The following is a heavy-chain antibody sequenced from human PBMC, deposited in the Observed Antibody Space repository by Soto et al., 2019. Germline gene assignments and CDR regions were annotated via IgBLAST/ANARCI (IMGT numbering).Heavy chain of an antibody. D-gene: IGHD2-15*01. J-gene: IGHJ3*02. CDR2: IYYSGST. V-gene: IGHV4-59*01. CDR1: GGSISSYY. CDR3: ARDPRGYCSGGSCVADAFDI. Sequence: TLSLTCTVSGGSISSYYWSWIRQPPGKGLEWIGYIYYSGSTNYNPSLKSRVTISVDTSKNQFSLKLSSVTAADTAVYYCARDPRGYCSGGSCVADAFDIWGQGTMVTVSS.